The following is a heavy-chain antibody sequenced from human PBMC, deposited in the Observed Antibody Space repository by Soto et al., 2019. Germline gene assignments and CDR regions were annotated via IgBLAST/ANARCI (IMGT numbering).Heavy chain of an antibody. D-gene: IGHD3-16*01. Sequence: QITLKESGPTLVKPTQTVTLTCIFSGFSFSADGVGVGWIRQPPGKALEWLALIYWDDDTRYRPSLKSRLTITKDSSKNQVVLTMTNMDPLDTATYYCAHAFGGTSWPNDAFDVWGQGTVVTVSS. CDR1: GFSFSADGVG. CDR3: AHAFGGTSWPNDAFDV. V-gene: IGHV2-5*02. J-gene: IGHJ3*01. CDR2: IYWDDDT.